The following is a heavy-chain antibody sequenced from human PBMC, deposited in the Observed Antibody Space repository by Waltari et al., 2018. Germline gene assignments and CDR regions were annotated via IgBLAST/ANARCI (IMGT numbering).Heavy chain of an antibody. V-gene: IGHV1-69*01. CDR2: IIPIFGTA. CDR3: AKPRRGSSSLFHAFDI. CDR1: GGTFSSYA. D-gene: IGHD6-6*01. J-gene: IGHJ3*02. Sequence: QVQLVQSGAEVKKPGSSVKVSCKASGGTFSSYAISWVRQAPGQGLEWMGGIIPIFGTANYAQKFQGRVTITADESTSTAYMELSSLRSEDTAVYYCAKPRRGSSSLFHAFDIWGQGTMVTVSS.